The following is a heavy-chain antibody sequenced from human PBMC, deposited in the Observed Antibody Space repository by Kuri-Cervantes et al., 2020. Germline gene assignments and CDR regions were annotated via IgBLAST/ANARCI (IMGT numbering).Heavy chain of an antibody. CDR1: GFTVHSNY. CDR3: ATRRELGEHGY. D-gene: IGHD1-26*01. V-gene: IGHV3-53*01. J-gene: IGHJ4*02. CDR2: IYSDGST. Sequence: GESPEIPCAASGFTVHSNYMGWVRQAPGKGLEWVSVIYSDGSTYYADSVKGRFTISRDNSKNTLYLQMNSLRAEDTAVYYCATRRELGEHGYWGQGTLVTVSS.